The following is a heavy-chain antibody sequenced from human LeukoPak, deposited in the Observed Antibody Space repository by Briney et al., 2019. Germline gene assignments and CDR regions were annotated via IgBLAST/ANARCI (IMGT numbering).Heavy chain of an antibody. D-gene: IGHD1-1*01. J-gene: IGHJ4*02. CDR3: ARDLLVTTGYALGY. CDR1: GDSVSSNSAS. V-gene: IGHV6-1*01. Sequence: SQTPSLTCAISGDSVSSNSASWSWTRQSPSRGLEWLGRTYYRSKWYTEYGVSVGSRMTINVDTSKNHFSLQLNSVTPEDTAVYYCARDLLVTTGYALGYWGQGTLVTVSS. CDR2: TYYRSKWYT.